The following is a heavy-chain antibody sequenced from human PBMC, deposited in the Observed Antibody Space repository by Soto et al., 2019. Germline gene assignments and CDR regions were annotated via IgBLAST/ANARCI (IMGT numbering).Heavy chain of an antibody. CDR3: AGGMYYYDSSGYYLDY. CDR1: GYTFTSYG. V-gene: IGHV1-18*01. D-gene: IGHD3-22*01. J-gene: IGHJ4*02. Sequence: GASVKVSCKASGYTFTSYGISWVRQAPGQGLEWMGCISAYNGNTNYAQKLQGRVTMTTDTSTSTAYMELRSLRSDDTAVYYCAGGMYYYDSSGYYLDYWGQGTLVTVSS. CDR2: ISAYNGNT.